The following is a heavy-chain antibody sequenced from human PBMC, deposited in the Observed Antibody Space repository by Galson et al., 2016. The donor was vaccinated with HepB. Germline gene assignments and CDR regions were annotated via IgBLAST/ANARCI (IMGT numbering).Heavy chain of an antibody. CDR1: GFTVSSNY. J-gene: IGHJ6*02. CDR3: ARDMSSFYNYYYYGMDV. CDR2: ISISSSTI. Sequence: SLRLSCAVSGFTVSSNYMSWVRQAPGKGLEWISYISISSSTIYYADSVRGRFAISRDNAKNSLYLQMHSLRDEDTAVYYCARDMSSFYNYYYYGMDVWGQGTTVTVSS. V-gene: IGHV3-48*02. D-gene: IGHD6-13*01.